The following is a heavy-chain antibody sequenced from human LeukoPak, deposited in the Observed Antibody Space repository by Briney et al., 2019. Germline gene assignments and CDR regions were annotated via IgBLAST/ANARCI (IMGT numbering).Heavy chain of an antibody. D-gene: IGHD3-22*01. CDR3: TRAPGYYYDSSGYCLDY. CDR1: GGSLSGFY. CDR2: MHHSGRT. Sequence: PSETLSLNCSVYGGSLSGFYWSWIRQAPGKGMGWVGEMHHSGRTSHNPSLKRSVSISVETYTKKISLKKSDVAAADAGGEYFTRAPGYYYDSSGYCLDYWGQASMVTVSS. J-gene: IGHJ4*02. V-gene: IGHV4-34*01.